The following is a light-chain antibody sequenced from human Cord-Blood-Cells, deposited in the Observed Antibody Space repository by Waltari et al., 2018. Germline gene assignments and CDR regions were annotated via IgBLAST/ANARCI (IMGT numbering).Light chain of an antibody. Sequence: EIVLKPSPAPLSLSAGERATLSCRARQSVSSYLAWYQQKPGQSPRLLIYDASNRAPSIPTRFSGSGSGTAFTLTISSLEPEDFAVYYCQQRSNWPPITFGRGTRLEIK. CDR3: QQRSNWPPIT. J-gene: IGKJ5*01. CDR2: DAS. V-gene: IGKV3-11*01. CDR1: QSVSSY.